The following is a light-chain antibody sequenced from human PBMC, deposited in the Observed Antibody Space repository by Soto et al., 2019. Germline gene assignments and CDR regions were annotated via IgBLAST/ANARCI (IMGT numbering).Light chain of an antibody. CDR3: AAWDDSQNGPRYV. J-gene: IGLJ1*01. V-gene: IGLV1-44*01. CDR1: SSNIGSNT. Sequence: QSVLTQPPSASGTPGQRVTISCSGSSSNIGSNTVNWYQQLPGTAPKLLIYSNNQRPSGVPDRFSGSKSGTSASLAISGLQSEDEADYYCAAWDDSQNGPRYVFGTGTKVTVL. CDR2: SNN.